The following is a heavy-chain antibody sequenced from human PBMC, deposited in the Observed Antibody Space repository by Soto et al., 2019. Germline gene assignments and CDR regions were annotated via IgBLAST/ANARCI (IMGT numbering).Heavy chain of an antibody. J-gene: IGHJ4*02. Sequence: QVQLQQWGAGLLKPSETLSLTCAVYGGSFSGYYWSWIRQPPGKGLEWIGEINHSGSTNYNPSLKSRVTLSVDTSKNQFSLQLSSVTAADAAVYYCARGGDFEWGYCSGGSCYRYYFDYWGQGTLVTVSS. CDR1: GGSFSGYY. CDR3: ARGGDFEWGYCSGGSCYRYYFDY. V-gene: IGHV4-34*01. CDR2: INHSGST. D-gene: IGHD2-15*01.